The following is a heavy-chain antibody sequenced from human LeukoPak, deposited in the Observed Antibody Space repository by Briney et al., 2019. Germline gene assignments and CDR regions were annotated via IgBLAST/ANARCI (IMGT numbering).Heavy chain of an antibody. Sequence: ASVKVSCKASGYTFNNFGISWVRRAPGQGLEWMGWISAYNGDTKYAEKVQDRVTMTTDTSTSTVYMELRSLTSDDTAVYYCARDRRARGLWFGEARGYWGQGTQVTVSS. CDR3: ARDRRARGLWFGEARGY. CDR1: GYTFNNFG. CDR2: ISAYNGDT. D-gene: IGHD3-10*01. J-gene: IGHJ4*02. V-gene: IGHV1-18*01.